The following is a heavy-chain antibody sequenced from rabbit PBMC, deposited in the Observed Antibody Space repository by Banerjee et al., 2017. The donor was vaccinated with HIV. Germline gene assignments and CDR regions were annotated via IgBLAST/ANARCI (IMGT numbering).Heavy chain of an antibody. Sequence: QSLEESGGDLVKPEGSLTLTCTASGFSFTSSDYMCWVRQAPGKGLEWIACIYNGDGSTCYASWAKGRFTISRSTSLNTVDLQMTSLTVADTATYFCARSGGSDFDVFNLWGQGTLVTVS. V-gene: IGHV1S43*01. CDR2: IYNGDGST. J-gene: IGHJ4*01. CDR1: GFSFTSSDY. D-gene: IGHD8-1*01. CDR3: ARSGGSDFDVFNL.